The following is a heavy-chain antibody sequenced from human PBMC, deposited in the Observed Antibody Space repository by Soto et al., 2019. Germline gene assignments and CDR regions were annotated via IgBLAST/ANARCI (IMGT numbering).Heavy chain of an antibody. CDR1: GGTFSSYA. D-gene: IGHD2-2*01. V-gene: IGHV1-69*01. Sequence: QVQLVQSGAEVKKPGSSVKVSCKASGGTFSSYAISWVRQAPGQGLEWMGGIIPIFGTANYAQKFQGRVTITPDESTSTAYMELSSLRSEVTAVYYCARGGRLQAAEAYYHGMDVWGQGTTVTVSS. J-gene: IGHJ6*02. CDR2: IIPIFGTA. CDR3: ARGGRLQAAEAYYHGMDV.